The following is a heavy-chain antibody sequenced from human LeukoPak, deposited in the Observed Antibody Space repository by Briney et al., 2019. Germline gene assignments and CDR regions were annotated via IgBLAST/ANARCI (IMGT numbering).Heavy chain of an antibody. V-gene: IGHV3-23*01. CDR3: ASKNSSGWYLTD. CDR1: GFTFSSYG. Sequence: GGSLRLSCAASGFTFSSYGMSWVRQAPGKGLEGVSAISGSGGSTYYADSVKGRFTISRDNSKNTLYLQMNSLRAEDTAVYYCASKNSSGWYLTDWGQGTLVTVSS. J-gene: IGHJ4*02. CDR2: ISGSGGST. D-gene: IGHD6-19*01.